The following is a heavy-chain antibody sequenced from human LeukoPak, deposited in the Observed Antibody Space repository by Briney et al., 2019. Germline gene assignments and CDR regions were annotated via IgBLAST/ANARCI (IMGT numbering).Heavy chain of an antibody. CDR1: GFTVSTNY. D-gene: IGHD2-21*02. CDR3: ARDGDNDAFDI. CDR2: ISSGGST. Sequence: GGSLRLSCAASGFTVSTNYMSWVRQAPGKGLEWVSLISSGGSTYYADSVKGRFIISRDNSKNTLYLQMNSLRADDTAVYYCARDGDNDAFDIWGQGTMVTVSS. J-gene: IGHJ3*02. V-gene: IGHV3-66*01.